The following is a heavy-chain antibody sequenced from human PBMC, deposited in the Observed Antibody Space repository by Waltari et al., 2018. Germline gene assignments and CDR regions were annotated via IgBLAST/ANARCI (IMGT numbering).Heavy chain of an antibody. CDR3: VRLEDCSGPGGNCYSGDSFALDV. CDR2: INHNGNR. D-gene: IGHD2-8*02. Sequence: QVQLQQWGAGQLQPSETLSLTCGVYGGSFSGYYWGWIRQPPGKGLEWIGEINHNGNRNPNPSRRIRVTMLADTSRSQFSLKVNSVTAADTAVYYCVRLEDCSGPGGNCYSGDSFALDVWGQGTTVTVSS. V-gene: IGHV4-34*02. CDR1: GGSFSGYY. J-gene: IGHJ6*02.